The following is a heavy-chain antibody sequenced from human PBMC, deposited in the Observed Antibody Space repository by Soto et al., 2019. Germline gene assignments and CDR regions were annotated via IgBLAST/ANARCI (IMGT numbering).Heavy chain of an antibody. D-gene: IGHD2-15*01. Sequence: QVTLKESGPVLVKPTETLTLTCTVSGFSLSNARMGVSWIRQPPGKALEWLAHIFSNDEKSYSTSLKSRLTISKDTSKSQVVRTMTNMDPVDTATYYCARIRPSDCSGVSCADAFDIWGQGTMVTVSS. J-gene: IGHJ3*02. CDR2: IFSNDEK. V-gene: IGHV2-26*01. CDR1: GFSLSNARMG. CDR3: ARIRPSDCSGVSCADAFDI.